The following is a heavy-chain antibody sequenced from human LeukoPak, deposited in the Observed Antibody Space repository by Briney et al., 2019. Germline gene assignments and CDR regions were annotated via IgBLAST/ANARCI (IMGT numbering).Heavy chain of an antibody. V-gene: IGHV4-34*01. CDR1: GGSFSGYY. CDR2: INHSGST. Sequence: PSETLSLTCAVYGGSFSGYYWSWIRQPPGKGLEWIGEINHSGSTNYNPSLKSRVTISVDTSKNQFSLKLSSVTAADTAVYYCARHPWGSSGYYVFDYWGQGTLVTVSS. J-gene: IGHJ4*02. CDR3: ARHPWGSSGYYVFDY. D-gene: IGHD3-22*01.